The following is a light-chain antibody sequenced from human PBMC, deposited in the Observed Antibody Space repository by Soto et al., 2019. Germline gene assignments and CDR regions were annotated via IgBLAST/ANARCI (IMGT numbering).Light chain of an antibody. J-gene: IGLJ2*01. CDR1: SSDVRRYTY. V-gene: IGLV2-14*01. CDR3: TSYTSTSTPHG. CDR2: DVY. Sequence: QSALTQPASVSGSPGQSITISCAGTSSDVRRYTYVSWYQQHPGKAPKLIIYDVYNRLSGVSTRFAGSKSGNTASLAISGLQAKDEADYYCTSYTSTSTPHGFGGGTKLTVL.